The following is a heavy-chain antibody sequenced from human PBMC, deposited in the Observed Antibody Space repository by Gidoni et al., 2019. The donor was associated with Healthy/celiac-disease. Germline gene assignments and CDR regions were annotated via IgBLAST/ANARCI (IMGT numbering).Heavy chain of an antibody. D-gene: IGHD4-17*01. CDR2: IYYSGST. J-gene: IGHJ4*02. CDR1: GGSTSSGDYY. CDR3: ARSMTTVTLFDY. V-gene: IGHV4-30-4*01. Sequence: QVQLQESGPGLVTPSQTLSLTCTVSGGSTSSGDYYWSWIRQPRGKGLEWIGYIYYSGSTYYNPSLKSRVTISVDTSKNQFSLKLSSVTAADTAVYYCARSMTTVTLFDYWGQGTLVTVAS.